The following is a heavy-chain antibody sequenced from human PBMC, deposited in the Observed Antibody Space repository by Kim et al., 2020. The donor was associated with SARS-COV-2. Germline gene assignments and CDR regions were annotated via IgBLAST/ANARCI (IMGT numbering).Heavy chain of an antibody. J-gene: IGHJ5*02. D-gene: IGHD3-3*01. CDR1: GGSISSSSYY. Sequence: SETLSLTCTVSGGSISSSSYYWGWIRQPPGKGLEWIGSIYYSGSTYYNPSLKSRVTISVDTSKNQFSLKLSSVTAADTAVYYCARHAIYYDFTPLGWFDP. CDR3: ARHAIYYDFTPLGWFDP. CDR2: IYYSGST. V-gene: IGHV4-39*01.